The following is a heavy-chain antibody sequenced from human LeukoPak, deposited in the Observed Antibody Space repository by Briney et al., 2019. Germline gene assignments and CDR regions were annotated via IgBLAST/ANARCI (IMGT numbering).Heavy chain of an antibody. CDR2: IRYDGSNK. V-gene: IGHV3-30*02. Sequence: GGSLRLSCAASGFTVSNAWMSWVRQAPGKGLEWVAFIRYDGSNKYYADSVKGRFTISRDNSKNTLYLQMNSLRAEDTAVYYCAKRLGSWGQGTLVTVSS. CDR1: GFTVSNAW. J-gene: IGHJ5*02. CDR3: AKRLGS.